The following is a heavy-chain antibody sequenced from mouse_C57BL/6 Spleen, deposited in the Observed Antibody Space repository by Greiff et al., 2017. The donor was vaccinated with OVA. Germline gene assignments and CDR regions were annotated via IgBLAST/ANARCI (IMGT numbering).Heavy chain of an antibody. CDR3: AKRDGRTYFDY. Sequence: EVQLVESGGGLVKPGGSLKLSCAASGFTFSSYTMSWVRQTPEKRLEWVATISGGGGNTYYPDSVKGPFTISRDTAKNTLYLQMSSLRAEDTALYYCAKRDGRTYFDYWGQGTTLTVAS. D-gene: IGHD1-1*01. J-gene: IGHJ2*01. CDR1: GFTFSSYT. CDR2: ISGGGGNT. V-gene: IGHV5-9*01.